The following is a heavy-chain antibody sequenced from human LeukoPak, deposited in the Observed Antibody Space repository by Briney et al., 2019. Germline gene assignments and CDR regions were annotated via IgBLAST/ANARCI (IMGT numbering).Heavy chain of an antibody. J-gene: IGHJ4*02. CDR3: ARDPLSYCSRTSCNFYYFDQ. CDR1: GFTFSSYG. V-gene: IGHV3-21*01. CDR2: ISSSSSYI. D-gene: IGHD2-2*01. Sequence: GSLRLSCAASGFTFSSYGMSWVRQAPGKGLEWVSSISSSSSYIYYADSVKGRFTISRDNAKNSLYLQMNSLRAEDTAIYYCARDPLSYCSRTSCNFYYFDQWGQGTLVTVSS.